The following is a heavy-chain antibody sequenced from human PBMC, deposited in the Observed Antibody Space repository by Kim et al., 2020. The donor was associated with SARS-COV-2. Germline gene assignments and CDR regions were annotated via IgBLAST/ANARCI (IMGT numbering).Heavy chain of an antibody. Sequence: ASVKVSCRASGYTFNNYGISWVRQAPGQGLEWMGWIDAYNGNSRYVQSLQDRVIMTTDTSTSTAYMELRSLRSDDTAVYYCARLDRAVAGHSDFWGQGTL. CDR1: GYTFNNYG. J-gene: IGHJ4*02. CDR3: ARLDRAVAGHSDF. CDR2: IDAYNGNS. V-gene: IGHV1-18*01. D-gene: IGHD6-19*01.